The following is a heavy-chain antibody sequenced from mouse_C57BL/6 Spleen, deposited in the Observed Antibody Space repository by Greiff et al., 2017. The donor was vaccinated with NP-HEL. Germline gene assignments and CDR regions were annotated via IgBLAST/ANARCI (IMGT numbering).Heavy chain of an antibody. D-gene: IGHD1-1*01. V-gene: IGHV1-76*01. Sequence: QVQLKESGAELVRPGASVKLSCKASGYTFTDYYINWVKQRPGQGLEWIARIYPGSGNTYYNEKFKGKATLTAEKSSSTAYMQLSSLTSEDSAVYFCARMRITTVVAPFDYWGQGTTLTVSS. J-gene: IGHJ2*01. CDR2: IYPGSGNT. CDR1: GYTFTDYY. CDR3: ARMRITTVVAPFDY.